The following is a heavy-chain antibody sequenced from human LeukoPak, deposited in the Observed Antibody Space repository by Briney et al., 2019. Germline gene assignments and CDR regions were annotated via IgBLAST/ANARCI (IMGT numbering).Heavy chain of an antibody. D-gene: IGHD7-27*01. CDR1: GFTFSNYN. CDR2: ISTSSSDI. Sequence: GGSLRLSCAASGFTFSNYNMNWVRQAPGKGLEWVSSISTSSSDIYYADSVKGRFTTSRDNAKNSLYLQMNSLRAEDTAVYYCARGSENWGFDYWGHGTLVTVSS. CDR3: ARGSENWGFDY. J-gene: IGHJ4*01. V-gene: IGHV3-21*01.